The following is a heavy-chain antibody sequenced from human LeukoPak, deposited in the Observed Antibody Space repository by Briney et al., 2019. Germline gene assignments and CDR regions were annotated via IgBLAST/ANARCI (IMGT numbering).Heavy chain of an antibody. CDR3: AKANLYDILTGYYNFNL. Sequence: GGSLRLSCAASGFTFSSYSMNWVRQAPGKGLEWVSAISGSGGSTYYADSVKGRFTISRDNSKNTLYLQMNSLRAEDTAVYYCAKANLYDILTGYYNFNLWGQGTLVTVSA. V-gene: IGHV3-23*01. CDR2: ISGSGGST. J-gene: IGHJ5*02. CDR1: GFTFSSYS. D-gene: IGHD3-9*01.